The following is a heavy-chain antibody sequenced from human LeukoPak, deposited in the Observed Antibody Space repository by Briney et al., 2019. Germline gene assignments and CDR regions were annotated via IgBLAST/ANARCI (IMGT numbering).Heavy chain of an antibody. CDR1: GFTLSGHS. D-gene: IGHD2-2*02. CDR3: ARDSGRYCTIDSCYTDFDY. CDR2: ISSSGTIE. V-gene: IGHV3-48*04. Sequence: GGSLRLSCVASGFTLSGHSMNWVRQTPGKGREWVAYISSSGTIEFYADSVKGRFAISRENGKNALYLQMNSLRAEDTAVYYCARDSGRYCTIDSCYTDFDYWGRGTLVSVSS. J-gene: IGHJ4*01.